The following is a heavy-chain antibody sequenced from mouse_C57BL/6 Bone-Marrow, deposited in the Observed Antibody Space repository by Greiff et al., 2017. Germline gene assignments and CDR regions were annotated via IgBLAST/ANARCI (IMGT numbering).Heavy chain of an antibody. CDR1: ISLSTSGMGL. Sequence: QVTLKESGPGILQPSQTLSLACTFSGISLSTSGMGLSWLRKPSGKALEWLASIWNNDNYYNPSLKSRLTISKETSNYQVFLKLTSVDTADSATYYGAWRAPHYSNYHTYYAMDYWGQGTSVTVSS. D-gene: IGHD2-5*01. CDR2: WNNDNY. J-gene: IGHJ4*01. CDR3: WRAPHYSNYHTYYAMDY. V-gene: IGHV8-2*01.